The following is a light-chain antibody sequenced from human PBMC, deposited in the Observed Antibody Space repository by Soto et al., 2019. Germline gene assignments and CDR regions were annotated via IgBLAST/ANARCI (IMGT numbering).Light chain of an antibody. Sequence: QSALTQPASVSGSPGQPITISCTGTSSDVGGYNYVSWYQQHPGKAPKLVIYEVINRPSGVSNRFSGSKSGNTASLTISGLQAEDEADYYCSSYTSSGSLEFGGGTELTVL. V-gene: IGLV2-14*01. J-gene: IGLJ3*02. CDR3: SSYTSSGSLE. CDR1: SSDVGGYNY. CDR2: EVI.